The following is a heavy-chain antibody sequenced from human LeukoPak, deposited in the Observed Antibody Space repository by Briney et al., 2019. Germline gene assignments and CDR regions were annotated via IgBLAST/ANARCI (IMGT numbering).Heavy chain of an antibody. CDR3: ARDLHGIAAAGSLESDY. J-gene: IGHJ4*02. V-gene: IGHV1-18*01. D-gene: IGHD6-13*01. Sequence: ASVTVSCKASGYTFTSYGISWVRQAPGQGLEWMGWISAYNGNTNYAQKLQGRVTMTTDTSTSTAYMELRSLRSDDTAVYYCARDLHGIAAAGSLESDYWGQGTLVTVSS. CDR2: ISAYNGNT. CDR1: GYTFTSYG.